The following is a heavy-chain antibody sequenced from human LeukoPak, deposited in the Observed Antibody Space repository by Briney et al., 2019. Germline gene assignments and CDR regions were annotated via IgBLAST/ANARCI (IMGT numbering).Heavy chain of an antibody. CDR3: ARGTGYGVFDY. CDR2: INSDGTSI. Sequence: PGGSLRLSCAASGFTFSSYDIHWVRQAPGKGLVWVSRINSDGTSISYVDSVKGRFTISRDNAKNTLYLQMNSLRAEDTAVYYCARGTGYGVFDYWGQGTLVTVSS. D-gene: IGHD1-14*01. CDR1: GFTFSSYD. V-gene: IGHV3-74*01. J-gene: IGHJ4*02.